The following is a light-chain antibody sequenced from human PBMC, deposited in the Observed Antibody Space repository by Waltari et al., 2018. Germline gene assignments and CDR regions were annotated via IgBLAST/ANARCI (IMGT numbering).Light chain of an antibody. V-gene: IGLV3-27*01. CDR3: YSAAAYNLGIL. J-gene: IGLJ2*01. CDR1: ILREKY. CDR2: MDT. Sequence: SCELTQPSSVSVSPGQTARITCPGDILREKYARWIQKKPGQAPVVVIYMDTERPSGIPERFTASRSGTTVTLTISGAQVDDEADYYCYSAAAYNLGILFGGGTKLTV.